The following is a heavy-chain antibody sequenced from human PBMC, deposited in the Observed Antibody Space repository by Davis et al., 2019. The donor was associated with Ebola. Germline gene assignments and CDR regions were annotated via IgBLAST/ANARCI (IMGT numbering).Heavy chain of an antibody. J-gene: IGHJ6*02. CDR3: ARDPRFLEWLSILNYGMDV. CDR2: IIPIFGTA. CDR1: GGTFSSYA. D-gene: IGHD3-3*01. V-gene: IGHV1-69*13. Sequence: AASVKVSCKASGGTFSSYAISWVRQAPGQGLEWMGGIIPIFGTANYAQKFQGRVTITADESTSTAYMELRSLRSDDTAVYYCARDPRFLEWLSILNYGMDVWGQGTTVTVSS.